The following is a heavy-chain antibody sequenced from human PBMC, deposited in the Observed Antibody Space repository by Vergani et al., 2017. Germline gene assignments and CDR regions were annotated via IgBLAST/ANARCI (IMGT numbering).Heavy chain of an antibody. CDR2: VSGSSATP. CDR3: TKGSRGYTGYFFDY. Sequence: EVQLLESGGGLVQPGGSLRVSCAASGFTFSGYAMNWVRQAPGKGLEWVSSVSGSSATPYYADSVKGRFIISRDNSKNTLHLQMNSLRADDTAVYYCTKGSRGYTGYFFDYWGQGTLATVSS. V-gene: IGHV3-23*01. CDR1: GFTFSGYA. J-gene: IGHJ4*02. D-gene: IGHD5-12*01.